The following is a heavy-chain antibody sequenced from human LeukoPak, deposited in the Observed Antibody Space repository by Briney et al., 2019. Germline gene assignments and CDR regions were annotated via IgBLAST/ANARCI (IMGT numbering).Heavy chain of an antibody. CDR3: AKDETRVATTFDY. D-gene: IGHD5-12*01. V-gene: IGHV3-9*01. Sequence: GGSLRLSCAASGFTFDDYAMHWVRQAPGKGLEWVSGISWNSGSIGYADSVKGRFTISRDNAKNSLYLQMNGLRAEDTALYYCAKDETRVATTFDYWGQGTLVTVSS. J-gene: IGHJ4*02. CDR2: ISWNSGSI. CDR1: GFTFDDYA.